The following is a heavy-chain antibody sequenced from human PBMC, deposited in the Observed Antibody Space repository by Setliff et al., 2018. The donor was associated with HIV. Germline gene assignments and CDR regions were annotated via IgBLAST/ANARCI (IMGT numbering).Heavy chain of an antibody. D-gene: IGHD2-2*01. CDR2: INHSGST. Sequence: SETLSLTCVVYGGSFTNYYWSWIRQPPGKGLECIGEINHSGSTNYSPSLKSRVTISVDTSKHQFSLKLNSMTAADTAVYFCARKVGGDFDYWGQGTLVTVSS. CDR3: ARKVGGDFDY. CDR1: GGSFTNYY. J-gene: IGHJ4*02. V-gene: IGHV4-34*01.